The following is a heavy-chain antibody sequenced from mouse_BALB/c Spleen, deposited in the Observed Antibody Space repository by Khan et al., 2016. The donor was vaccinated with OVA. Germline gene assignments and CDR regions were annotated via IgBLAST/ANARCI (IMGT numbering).Heavy chain of an antibody. CDR1: GYTFTEYT. CDR2: INPKNGVT. Sequence: EVQLQQSGPELVKPGASVKISCKPSGYTFTEYTLHWMKQSHGKSLEWIGVINPKNGVTSYNQKFKGKATLTVDKSSSTAYMEFRSLTSEDSAVYYCARDAGRYWGQGTSVTVSS. CDR3: ARDAGRY. V-gene: IGHV1-18*01. J-gene: IGHJ4*01. D-gene: IGHD3-3*01.